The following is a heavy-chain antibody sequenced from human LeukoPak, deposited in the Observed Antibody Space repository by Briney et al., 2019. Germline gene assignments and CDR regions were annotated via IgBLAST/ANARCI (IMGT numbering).Heavy chain of an antibody. CDR3: ARYSAKRLGYCSGGSCYWYGMDV. V-gene: IGHV1-18*01. CDR1: GYTFTSYG. Sequence: GASVKVSCKASGYTFTSYGISWVRQAPGQGLEWMGWISAYNGNTNYAQKLQGRVTMTTDTSTSTAYMELRSLRSDDTAVYYCARYSAKRLGYCSGGSCYWYGMDVWGQGTTVTVSS. D-gene: IGHD2-15*01. J-gene: IGHJ6*02. CDR2: ISAYNGNT.